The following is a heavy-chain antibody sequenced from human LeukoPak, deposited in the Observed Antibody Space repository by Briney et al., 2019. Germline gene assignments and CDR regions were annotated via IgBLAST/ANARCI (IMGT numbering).Heavy chain of an antibody. D-gene: IGHD3-3*01. CDR2: IFPGDSHT. CDR3: ARSSVNWFDP. V-gene: IGHV5-51*01. Sequence: GESLGISCKGSGYSFTNYWIGWVRQLPGKGLEWMGIIFPGDSHTRYSPSFQGQVTMSADKSISTAYLQWSSLRASDTAMYYCARSSVNWFDPWGQGTLVTVSS. CDR1: GYSFTNYW. J-gene: IGHJ5*02.